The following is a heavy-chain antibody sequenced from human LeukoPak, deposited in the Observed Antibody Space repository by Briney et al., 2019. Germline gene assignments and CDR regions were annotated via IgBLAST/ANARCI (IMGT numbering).Heavy chain of an antibody. V-gene: IGHV5-51*01. D-gene: IGHD2-2*01. Sequence: GESLKISCKGSGYIFTTYWIGWVRQMPGKGLEWMGIIHPGDSDTRYSPSFQGQVTISADKSISTAYLQWSSLKASDTAVYYCARHIRSTSSGDYWGQGTLVTVSS. CDR1: GYIFTTYW. CDR2: IHPGDSDT. J-gene: IGHJ4*02. CDR3: ARHIRSTSSGDY.